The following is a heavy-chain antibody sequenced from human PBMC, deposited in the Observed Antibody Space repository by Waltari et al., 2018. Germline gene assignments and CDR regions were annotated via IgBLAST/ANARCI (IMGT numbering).Heavy chain of an antibody. CDR1: GFTFRSFY. CDR3: ARDGLGDYGSGSYYQFY. CDR2: IRASSTYI. Sequence: EVQLVESGGGLVKPGGSLRLSCAASGFTFRSFYMNWVRQAPGRGLEWVATIRASSTYIHYADSVKGRFTVSRDNAKMSLTLQMDNLRTEDTGVYFCARDGLGDYGSGSYYQFYWGQGVQVSVSS. V-gene: IGHV3-21*02. D-gene: IGHD3-10*01. J-gene: IGHJ4*02.